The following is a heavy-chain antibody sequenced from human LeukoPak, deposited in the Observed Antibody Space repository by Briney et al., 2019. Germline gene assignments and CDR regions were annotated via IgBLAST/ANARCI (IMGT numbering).Heavy chain of an antibody. Sequence: PGGSLRLSCAASGFTFSSYGMHWVRQAPGKGLEWVAFIRYDGSNKYYADSVKGRFTISRDNSKNTLYLQMNSLRAEDTAVYYCAKDPAYQDRRSSTSFKNYYYYMDVWGKGTTVTVSS. D-gene: IGHD2-2*01. CDR1: GFTFSSYG. J-gene: IGHJ6*03. CDR3: AKDPAYQDRRSSTSFKNYYYYMDV. CDR2: IRYDGSNK. V-gene: IGHV3-30*02.